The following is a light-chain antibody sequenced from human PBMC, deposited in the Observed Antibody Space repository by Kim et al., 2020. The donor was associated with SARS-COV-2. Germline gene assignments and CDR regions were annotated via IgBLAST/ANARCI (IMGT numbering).Light chain of an antibody. CDR1: SLRKYY. J-gene: IGLJ3*02. Sequence: SSELTQDPAVSVALGQTVRITCQGDSLRKYYASSYQQKPGQAPVLVIYYKNNRPSGIPDRFSGSSSGNTASLTITGAQAEDEADYYCNCRGSSGFHWVFG. V-gene: IGLV3-19*01. CDR3: NCRGSSGFHWV. CDR2: YKN.